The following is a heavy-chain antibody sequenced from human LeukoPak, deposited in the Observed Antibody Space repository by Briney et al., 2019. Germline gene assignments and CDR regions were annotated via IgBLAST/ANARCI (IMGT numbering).Heavy chain of an antibody. CDR3: ARDRNYYDSSGYAY. CDR2: INAYNGHT. V-gene: IGHV1-18*01. J-gene: IGHJ4*02. Sequence: GASVKVSCKASSYTFSRYGISWVRQAPGQGLEWMGWINAYNGHTQYAQKFQDRVTVTTDTSTSTAYMEVRNLRSDDTAVYYCARDRNYYDSSGYAYWGQGTLVTVSS. CDR1: SYTFSRYG. D-gene: IGHD3-22*01.